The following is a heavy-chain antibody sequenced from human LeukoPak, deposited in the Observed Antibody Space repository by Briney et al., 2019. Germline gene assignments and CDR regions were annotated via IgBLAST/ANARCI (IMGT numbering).Heavy chain of an antibody. CDR3: AKHPAYCGSASCYPYFDY. V-gene: IGHV3-23*01. CDR2: ISSSGGST. CDR1: GFTFSSYA. Sequence: GGSLRLSCAASGFTFSSYAMSWVRQAPGEGLEWVSLISSSGGSTFYADSVKGRFTISRDNSKNTLYLQMNSPRAEDTAVYYCAKHPAYCGSASCYPYFDYWGQGTLVTVSS. D-gene: IGHD2-2*01. J-gene: IGHJ4*02.